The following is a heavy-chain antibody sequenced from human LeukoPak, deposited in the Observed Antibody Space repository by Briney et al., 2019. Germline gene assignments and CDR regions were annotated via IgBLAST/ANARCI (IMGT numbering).Heavy chain of an antibody. CDR3: ARGADYIEYSSSAADAFDI. V-gene: IGHV3-21*06. J-gene: IGHJ3*02. CDR2: ISSSSASI. D-gene: IGHD6-6*01. CDR1: GFTFSTYS. Sequence: PGGSLRLSCAASGFTFSTYSMNWVRQAPGKGLEWVSVISSSSASIYYADSVKGRFTISRDNAKNSLYLQMNSLRAEDTAVYYCARGADYIEYSSSAADAFDIWGQGTMVTVSS.